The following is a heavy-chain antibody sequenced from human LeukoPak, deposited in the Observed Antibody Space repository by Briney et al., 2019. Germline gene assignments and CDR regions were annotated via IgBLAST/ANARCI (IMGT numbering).Heavy chain of an antibody. CDR3: ARGLCDY. D-gene: IGHD2-21*01. CDR2: ISYDGSNK. Sequence: GGSLRLSCAASGFTFSSYAMHWVRQAPGKGLEWVAVISYDGSNKYYADSVKGRFTISRDNSKNTLYLQMNSLRAEDTAVYYCARGLCDYWGQGTLVTVSS. V-gene: IGHV3-30*14. J-gene: IGHJ4*02. CDR1: GFTFSSYA.